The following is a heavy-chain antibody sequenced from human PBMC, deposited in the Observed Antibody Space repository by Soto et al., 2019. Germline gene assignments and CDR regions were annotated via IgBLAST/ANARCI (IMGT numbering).Heavy chain of an antibody. CDR3: ARDSWSQY. Sequence: EVQLVESGGGLVQPGGPLRLSGAASGFSVSSNYLNWVRQAPGKGLEWVSIIHNGGETYYADSVKDRFTVSRDNSKNTVFLQMNSLRVEDTAVYYCARDSWSQYWGQGTLVTVSS. CDR1: GFSVSSNY. D-gene: IGHD2-15*01. V-gene: IGHV3-66*01. CDR2: IHNGGET. J-gene: IGHJ1*01.